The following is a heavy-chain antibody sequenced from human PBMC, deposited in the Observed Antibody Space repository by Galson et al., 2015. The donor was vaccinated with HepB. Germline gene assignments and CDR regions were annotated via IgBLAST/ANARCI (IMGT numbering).Heavy chain of an antibody. J-gene: IGHJ4*02. CDR1: GYTFTSYY. Sequence: SVKVSCKASGYTFTSYYMHWVRQAPGQGLEWMGIINPSGGSTSYAQKLQGRVTMTRDTSTSTAYMELRSLRSDDTAVYYCARSWGSGSYLRGVDYWGQGTLVTVSS. CDR3: ARSWGSGSYLRGVDY. D-gene: IGHD3-10*01. V-gene: IGHV1-46*04. CDR2: INPSGGST.